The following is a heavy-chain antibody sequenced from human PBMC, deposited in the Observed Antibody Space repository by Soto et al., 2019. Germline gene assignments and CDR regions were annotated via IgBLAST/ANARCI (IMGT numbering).Heavy chain of an antibody. CDR2: IPGSGGST. D-gene: IGHD6-6*01. Sequence: SLRLSCAASGFTFSSYAMSWVRQSPGKGLEWVSAIPGSGGSTYYAGSVKGRFTISRDNSKNTLHLQMNSLRVEDTAVYYCAKIGTSSSVSLPLVLLDYWGQGAQVTVSS. CDR3: AKIGTSSSVSLPLVLLDY. J-gene: IGHJ4*02. CDR1: GFTFSSYA. V-gene: IGHV3-23*01.